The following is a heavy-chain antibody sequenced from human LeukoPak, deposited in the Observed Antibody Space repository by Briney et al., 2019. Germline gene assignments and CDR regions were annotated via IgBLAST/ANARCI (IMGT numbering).Heavy chain of an antibody. Sequence: GGSLRLSCAASGFTFSSHAMSWVRQAPGKGREWVSAISGSGRSTYYADSVKGRFTISRDNSKNTVYMQMNSLRAEDRAVYYCAKDLGYGDYAVQGLWGEGTLVTVCS. D-gene: IGHD4-17*01. CDR3: AKDLGYGDYAVQGL. J-gene: IGHJ4*02. CDR1: GFTFSSHA. V-gene: IGHV3-23*01. CDR2: ISGSGRST.